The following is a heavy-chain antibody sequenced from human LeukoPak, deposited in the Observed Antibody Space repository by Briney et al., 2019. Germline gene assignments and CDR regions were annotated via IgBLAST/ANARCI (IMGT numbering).Heavy chain of an antibody. D-gene: IGHD4-23*01. CDR3: ARGAGNPALFDY. V-gene: IGHV3-74*01. J-gene: IGHJ4*02. CDR1: GFTFSSYW. CDR2: IKTDGSST. Sequence: PGGSLRLSCSASGFTFSSYWMSWVRQAPGKGLVWVSRIKTDGSSTTYADPAKGRFTISRDNAKNTLYLQMNSLRAEDTAVYFCARGAGNPALFDYWGQGTLVTVSS.